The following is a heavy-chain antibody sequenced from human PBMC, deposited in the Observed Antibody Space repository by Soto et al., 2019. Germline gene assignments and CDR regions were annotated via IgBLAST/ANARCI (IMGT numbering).Heavy chain of an antibody. V-gene: IGHV1-69*10. CDR2: IIHGIGIA. CDR1: GGTFTPYA. CDR3: ANVVEWGNKDAY. D-gene: IGHD1-26*01. Sequence: ASVNVACKASGGTFTPYAIHWVRQAPGQGLEWMGAIIHGIGIANYAQKLQGRVTITAXXXXXXAXIXMXSXTYEXTAIYYCANVVEWGNKDAYWGQGTLGIVSA. J-gene: IGHJ1*01.